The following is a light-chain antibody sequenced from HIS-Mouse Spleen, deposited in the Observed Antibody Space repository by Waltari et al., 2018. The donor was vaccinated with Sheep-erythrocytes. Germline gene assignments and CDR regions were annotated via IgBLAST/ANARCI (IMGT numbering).Light chain of an antibody. V-gene: IGLV5-45*03. J-gene: IGLJ1*01. Sequence: QAVLTQPSSLSASPGASASLTCTLRSGINVGTYRIYWYQQKPGSPPQYLLRYKSDSDKQPGAGLPSRFSGSNHASANAGILLISGLQSEDEADYYCCSYAGSYNHVFATGTKVTVL. CDR1: SGINVGTYR. CDR3: CSYAGSYNHV. CDR2: YKSDSDK.